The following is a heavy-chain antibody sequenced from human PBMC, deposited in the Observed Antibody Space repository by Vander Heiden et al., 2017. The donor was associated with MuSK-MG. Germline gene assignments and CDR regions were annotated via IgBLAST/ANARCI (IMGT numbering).Heavy chain of an antibody. Sequence: VQLVESGGGLVKPGGSLRLSCAASGFTFSSHSMNWVRQAPGKGLEWVSSISSSGNYIYYADSVKGRFTIARDNARNSLYLQMNSLRAEDTALYYCSTLCTSCTALWGQGTLVIVSS. CDR2: ISSSGNYI. D-gene: IGHD2-2*01. V-gene: IGHV3-21*01. CDR3: STLCTSCTAL. CDR1: GFTFSSHS. J-gene: IGHJ4*02.